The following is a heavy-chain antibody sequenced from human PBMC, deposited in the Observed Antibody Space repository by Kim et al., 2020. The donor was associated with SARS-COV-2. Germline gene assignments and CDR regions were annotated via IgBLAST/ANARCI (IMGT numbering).Heavy chain of an antibody. CDR3: ARRSLSGYDYRYFDL. V-gene: IGHV4-59*08. CDR2: IYYSGST. CDR1: GGSISSYY. Sequence: SETLSLTCTVSGGSISSYYWSWIRQPPGKVLEWIGYIYYSGSTNYNPSLKSRVTISVNTSKNQFSLNLSSVTAADTAVYYCARRSLSGYDYRYFDLWGRGTLVTVSS. J-gene: IGHJ2*01. D-gene: IGHD5-12*01.